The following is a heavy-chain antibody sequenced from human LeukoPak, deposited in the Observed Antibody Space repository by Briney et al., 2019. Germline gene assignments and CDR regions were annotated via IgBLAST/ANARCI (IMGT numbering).Heavy chain of an antibody. J-gene: IGHJ4*02. CDR3: ARTYCGGDCYYNYFDY. CDR2: IYPGDSDT. CDR1: GYSFTTYW. Sequence: GESLKISCKGSGYSFTTYWIGWVRQMPGKGLEWMGIIYPGDSDTRYSPSFQGQVTISADKSISTAYLQWSSLKASDTAMYYCARTYCGGDCYYNYFDYWGQGTLVTVSS. V-gene: IGHV5-51*01. D-gene: IGHD2-21*02.